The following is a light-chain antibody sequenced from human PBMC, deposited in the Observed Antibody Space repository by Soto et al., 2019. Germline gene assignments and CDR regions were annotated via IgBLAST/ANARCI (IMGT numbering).Light chain of an antibody. V-gene: IGKV3-11*01. CDR3: QQRSNWPPIT. CDR1: QSVSSY. Sequence: EIVLTHSPGTLSLSPGERSTLSCRASQSVSSYLAWYQQKPGQAPRLLIYDASNRATGIPARFSGSGSGTDFTLTISSLEAEDFAIYYCQQRSNWPPITFGQGTRLEIK. CDR2: DAS. J-gene: IGKJ5*01.